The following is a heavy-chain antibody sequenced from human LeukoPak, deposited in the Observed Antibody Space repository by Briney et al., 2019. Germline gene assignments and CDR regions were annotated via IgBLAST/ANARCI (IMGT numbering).Heavy chain of an antibody. Sequence: GSLRLSCAASGFTFRNYWMHWVRQAPGKGLVWVSRINSDESTTTDADSAKGRFTISRDNAKNTLYLQMNSLRAEDTAVYYCARDPGTAMGRALDYWGQGTLVTVSS. CDR2: INSDESTT. J-gene: IGHJ4*02. D-gene: IGHD5-18*01. CDR1: GFTFRNYW. CDR3: ARDPGTAMGRALDY. V-gene: IGHV3-74*01.